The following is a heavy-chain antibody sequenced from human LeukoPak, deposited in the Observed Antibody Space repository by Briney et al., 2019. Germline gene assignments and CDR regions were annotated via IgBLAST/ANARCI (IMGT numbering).Heavy chain of an antibody. CDR2: ITPLLAKA. D-gene: IGHD1-7*01. V-gene: IGHV1-69*05. Sequence: GASVKFCCKASGGGFSSYVFTWVPQARGHGLECRGGITPLLAKASSTERFQGRVNITTDEAPRTVYMELSRLLSEDTAVYYCARTEALRGTALACWGQGTLVTVSS. CDR1: GGGFSSYV. J-gene: IGHJ4*02. CDR3: ARTEALRGTALAC.